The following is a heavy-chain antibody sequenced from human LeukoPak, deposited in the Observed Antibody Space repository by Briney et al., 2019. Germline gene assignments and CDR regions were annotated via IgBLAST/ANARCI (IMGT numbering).Heavy chain of an antibody. J-gene: IGHJ6*02. CDR1: GYTFTSYA. CDR3: ARGVGTGWPYYYYGMDV. CDR2: INTNTGNP. Sequence: ASVNVSCKASGYTFTSYAMNWVRQAPGQGLEWMGWINTNTGNPTYAQGFTGRFVFSLDTSVSTAYLQISSLKAEDTAVYYCARGVGTGWPYYYYGMDVWGQGTTVTVSS. V-gene: IGHV7-4-1*02. D-gene: IGHD6-19*01.